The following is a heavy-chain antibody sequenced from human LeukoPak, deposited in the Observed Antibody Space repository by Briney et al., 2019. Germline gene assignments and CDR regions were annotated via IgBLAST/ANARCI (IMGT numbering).Heavy chain of an antibody. V-gene: IGHV3-23*01. CDR3: AKKLWRAYRGYNYAPLGY. J-gene: IGHJ4*02. CDR1: GFTFSSYA. Sequence: GGSLRLSCAASGFTFSSYAMSWVRQAPGKGLEWVSAISGSGGSTYYADSVKGRFTISRDNSKNTLYLQMNSLRAEDTAVYYCAKKLWRAYRGYNYAPLGYWGQGTLVTVSS. D-gene: IGHD5-24*01. CDR2: ISGSGGST.